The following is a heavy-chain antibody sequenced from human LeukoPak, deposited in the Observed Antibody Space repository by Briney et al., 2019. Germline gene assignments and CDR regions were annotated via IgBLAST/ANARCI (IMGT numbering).Heavy chain of an antibody. CDR1: GFTFSSYA. CDR3: VRGYYAGRGHHFEY. J-gene: IGHJ4*02. Sequence: GGSLRLSCAASGFTFSSYAMSWVRQAPGKGLEWVSAISGSGGSTYYADSVKGRFTISRDNSKNTLYLQMNSLRAEDTAVYYCVRGYYAGRGHHFEYWGQGTLVTVSS. CDR2: ISGSGGST. V-gene: IGHV3-23*01. D-gene: IGHD3-22*01.